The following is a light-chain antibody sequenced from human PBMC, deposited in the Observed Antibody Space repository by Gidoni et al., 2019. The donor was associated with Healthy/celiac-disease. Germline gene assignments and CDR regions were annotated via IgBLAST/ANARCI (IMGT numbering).Light chain of an antibody. J-gene: IGKJ1*01. CDR1: QSVSSSY. CDR2: GAS. V-gene: IGKV3-20*01. Sequence: EMGWTQSPGTLSLSPGERATLACRASQSVSSSYLAWYQQKPGQAPRLLIYGASSRATGIPDRFSGSGSGTDFTLTISRLEPEDFAVYYCQQYGSSPRTFGPGTKVEIK. CDR3: QQYGSSPRT.